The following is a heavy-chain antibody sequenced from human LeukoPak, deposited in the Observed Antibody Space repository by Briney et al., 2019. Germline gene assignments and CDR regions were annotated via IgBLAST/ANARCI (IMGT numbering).Heavy chain of an antibody. Sequence: SGGSLRLSCAASGLTFSTYWMTWVRQAPGKGLEWVAVISYDGSTKYYADSVKGRFTISRDNSKNTLYLQMNSLRAEDTSVYYCARDVGSNWYERFDDWGQGTLVTVSS. CDR3: ARDVGSNWYERFDD. CDR2: ISYDGSTK. D-gene: IGHD6-13*01. V-gene: IGHV3-30-3*01. CDR1: GLTFSTYW. J-gene: IGHJ4*02.